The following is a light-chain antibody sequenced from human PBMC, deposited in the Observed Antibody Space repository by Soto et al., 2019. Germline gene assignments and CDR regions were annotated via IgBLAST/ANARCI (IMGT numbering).Light chain of an antibody. CDR1: QTISTY. CDR2: AAS. V-gene: IGKV1-39*01. J-gene: IGKJ4*01. Sequence: DIQMTQSPSSLSASIGDRVTIPCRASQTISTYLNWYQQKPGKAPKLLIYAASNLQRGVPSRFSGSGSGTDFTLTISSLQPEDFATYYCQQRYTTPLTFGGGTKVEI. CDR3: QQRYTTPLT.